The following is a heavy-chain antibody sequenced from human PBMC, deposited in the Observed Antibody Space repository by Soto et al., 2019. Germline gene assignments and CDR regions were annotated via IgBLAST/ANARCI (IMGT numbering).Heavy chain of an antibody. CDR3: AKVRDVPITTWDALDS. Sequence: ASVKVSCKASGYIFTDYYINWVRQAPGQGLEWMGWINPHTGSRNSAQKFQDRVTMTVDTSITTAYMEMTTLTSDDTAVYYCAKVRDVPITTWDALDSWGQGTLVTVYS. CDR2: INPHTGSR. V-gene: IGHV1-2*02. J-gene: IGHJ4*02. CDR1: GYIFTDYY. D-gene: IGHD3-10*01.